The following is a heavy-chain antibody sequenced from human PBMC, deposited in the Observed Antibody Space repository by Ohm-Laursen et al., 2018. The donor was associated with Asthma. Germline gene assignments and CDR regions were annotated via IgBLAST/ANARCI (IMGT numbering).Heavy chain of an antibody. J-gene: IGHJ4*02. D-gene: IGHD4-17*01. CDR2: VYGDGSNT. CDR1: GFTFSTYW. Sequence: SLRLSCSASGFTFSTYWMHWVRQAPGKGLVWVSRVYGDGSNTIYADSVKGRFTISRDNAKNTLYLQMNSLRAEDTAVYYCTRGGHYGSYFDYWGQETLVTVSS. V-gene: IGHV3-74*01. CDR3: TRGGHYGSYFDY.